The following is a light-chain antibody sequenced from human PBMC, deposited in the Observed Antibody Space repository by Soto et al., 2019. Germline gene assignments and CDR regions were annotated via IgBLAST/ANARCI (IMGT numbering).Light chain of an antibody. CDR2: GAS. J-gene: IGKJ2*01. CDR1: QSVTSNC. Sequence: EIVLTQSPGNLSLSPGERATLSCRASQSVTSNCLAWYQQRPGQAPRLLISGASSRATGIPDRFSGSGSGTDFTLTISRLEPEDFAVYYCQQYGRSPRTFGQGTKLEIK. CDR3: QQYGRSPRT. V-gene: IGKV3-20*01.